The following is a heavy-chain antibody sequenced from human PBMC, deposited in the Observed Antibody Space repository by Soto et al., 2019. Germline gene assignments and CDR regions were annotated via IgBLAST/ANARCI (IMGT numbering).Heavy chain of an antibody. CDR1: GYTFTSYG. CDR2: ISAYNGNT. D-gene: IGHD6-13*01. Sequence: ASVKVSCKASGYTFTSYGISWVRQAPGQGLEWMGWISAYNGNTNYAQKLQGRVTMTTDTSTSTAYMELRSLRSDDTAVYYCARERRYSSPTGAYYYYGMDVWGQGTTVTVSS. V-gene: IGHV1-18*04. J-gene: IGHJ6*02. CDR3: ARERRYSSPTGAYYYYGMDV.